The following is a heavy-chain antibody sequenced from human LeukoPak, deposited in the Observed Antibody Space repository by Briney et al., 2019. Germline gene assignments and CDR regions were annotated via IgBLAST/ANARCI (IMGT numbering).Heavy chain of an antibody. D-gene: IGHD1-1*01. Sequence: GRSLRLSCAVSGFTFSSFGMHWVRQAPGKGLVGGAVISYDGSNKYYVDSVKGRFTISRDNSKNTLYLQMNSLGAEDTAVYYCANTPQLWTQFDYWGQGTLVTVSS. V-gene: IGHV3-30*18. J-gene: IGHJ4*02. CDR1: GFTFSSFG. CDR2: ISYDGSNK. CDR3: ANTPQLWTQFDY.